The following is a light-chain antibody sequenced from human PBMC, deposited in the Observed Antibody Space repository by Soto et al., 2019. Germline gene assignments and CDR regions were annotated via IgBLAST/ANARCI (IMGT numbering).Light chain of an antibody. Sequence: EIVLTQSPATLSLSPGERATLSCRASQSVSRYLAWYQQKPGQAPRLLIYDASNRATGITARFSGSGSGTDVTLTISSLEPEDFAVYYCQQRSDWPSTFGGGTKVQLK. CDR2: DAS. J-gene: IGKJ4*01. CDR3: QQRSDWPST. V-gene: IGKV3-11*01. CDR1: QSVSRY.